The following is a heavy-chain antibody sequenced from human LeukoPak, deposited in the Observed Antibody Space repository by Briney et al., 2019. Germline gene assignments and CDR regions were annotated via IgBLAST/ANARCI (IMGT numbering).Heavy chain of an antibody. J-gene: IGHJ4*02. CDR1: GGSFSGYY. Sequence: PSETLSLTCAVYGGSFSGYYWRWIRQPPGRGLEWIGEVNQSGSTNYNPSLKSRVTISVDTSKNQISLKVSSVTAADTAVYYCARRDILTGYYKGNFDYWGQGTLVTVSS. CDR2: VNQSGST. CDR3: ARRDILTGYYKGNFDY. V-gene: IGHV4-34*01. D-gene: IGHD3-9*01.